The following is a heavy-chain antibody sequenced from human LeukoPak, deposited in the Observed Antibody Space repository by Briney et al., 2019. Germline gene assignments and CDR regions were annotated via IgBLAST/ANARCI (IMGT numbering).Heavy chain of an antibody. CDR1: GGSISSDDYY. J-gene: IGHJ6*02. CDR2: IYYSGST. V-gene: IGHV4-31*03. Sequence: SETLSLTCTVSGGSISSDDYYWSWIRQHPGKGLEWIGYIYYSGSTYYNPSLKSRVSISVDTSKNQFSLKLTSVTAADTAVYYCARGRSNYYGMDVWGQGTTVTVSS. CDR3: ARGRSNYYGMDV. D-gene: IGHD1-26*01.